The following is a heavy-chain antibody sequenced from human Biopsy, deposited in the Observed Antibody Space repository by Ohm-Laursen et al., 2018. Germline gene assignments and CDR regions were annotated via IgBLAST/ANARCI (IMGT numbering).Heavy chain of an antibody. J-gene: IGHJ3*01. V-gene: IGHV1-2*02. CDR2: ISPNSGGT. CDR1: GYAVNDYF. Sequence: GASVKVSCKGSGYAVNDYFLHWLRQAPGQGPEWMGWISPNSGGTNYAQKFQGRVTMTTDTSTSTVYLELRRLIPDDTAVYYCARDIMNRIAGLVARSDVFDVWGQGTLVTVSS. CDR3: ARDIMNRIAGLVARSDVFDV. D-gene: IGHD3-16*01.